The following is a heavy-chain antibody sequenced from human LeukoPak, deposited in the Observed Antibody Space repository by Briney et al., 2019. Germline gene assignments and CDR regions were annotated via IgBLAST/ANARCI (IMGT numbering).Heavy chain of an antibody. J-gene: IGHJ5*01. V-gene: IGHV4-34*01. CDR2: IHHSGRT. D-gene: IGHD3-3*01. CDR1: GGSFSNYD. Sequence: PSETLSLTCAVYGGSFSNYDWTWIRQPPGKGLEWIGEIHHSGRTNYSPSLKSRITISADTSKKQFSLRLSSVTAADTAVYYCARGRSRVTIFGVALNWLDSWGQGNLVTVSS. CDR3: ARGRSRVTIFGVALNWLDS.